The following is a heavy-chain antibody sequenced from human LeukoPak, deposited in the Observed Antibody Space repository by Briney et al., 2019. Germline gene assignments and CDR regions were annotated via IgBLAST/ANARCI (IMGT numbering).Heavy chain of an antibody. CDR1: GYTFTSYG. CDR3: ARESYIAARARLSDY. V-gene: IGHV1-18*01. D-gene: IGHD6-13*01. Sequence: ASVKVSFKASGYTFTSYGISWVRQAPGQGLEWMGWISAYNGNTNYAQKLQGRVTMTTDTSTGTAYMELRSLRSDDTAVYYCARESYIAARARLSDYWGQGTLVTVSS. CDR2: ISAYNGNT. J-gene: IGHJ4*02.